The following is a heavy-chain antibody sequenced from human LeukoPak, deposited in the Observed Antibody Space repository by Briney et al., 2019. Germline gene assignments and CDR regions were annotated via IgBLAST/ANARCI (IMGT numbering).Heavy chain of an antibody. D-gene: IGHD1-26*01. Sequence: SETLSLTCAVYGGSFSGYYWSWIRQPPGKGLEWIGEINHSGSTNYNPSLKSRVTISVDTSKNQFSLKLSSVTAADTAVYYCARRFLKWEPRRAFDIWGQGTMVTVSS. CDR2: INHSGST. CDR3: ARRFLKWEPRRAFDI. V-gene: IGHV4-34*01. J-gene: IGHJ3*02. CDR1: GGSFSGYY.